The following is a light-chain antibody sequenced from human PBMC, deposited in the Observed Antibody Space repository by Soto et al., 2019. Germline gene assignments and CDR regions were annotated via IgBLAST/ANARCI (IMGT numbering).Light chain of an antibody. J-gene: IGKJ2*01. V-gene: IGKV3-20*01. CDR2: AAS. CDR3: HQYDNAPQT. Sequence: EIVLMQSPGTLSLCPGERATLSCRASRSMTRTYIAWYQKKPGQAPRLLIYAASIRAPGIPDKFSGTGSGTDYSLTIDRLEPEDSAVYYCHQYDNAPQTFGQGTKVDIK. CDR1: RSMTRTY.